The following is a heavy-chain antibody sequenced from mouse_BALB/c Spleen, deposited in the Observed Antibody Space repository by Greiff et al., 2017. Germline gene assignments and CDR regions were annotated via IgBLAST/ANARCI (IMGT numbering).Heavy chain of an antibody. D-gene: IGHD2-4*01. CDR3: ARGYDYDGEDAMDY. CDR1: GFTFSDYY. V-gene: IGHV5-4*02. CDR2: ISDGGSYT. J-gene: IGHJ4*01. Sequence: EVQVVESGGGLVKPGGSLKLSCAASGFTFSDYYMYWVRQTPEKRLEWVATISDGGSYTYYPDSVKGRFTISRDNAKNNLYLQMSSLKSEDTAMYYCARGYDYDGEDAMDYWGQGTSVTVSS.